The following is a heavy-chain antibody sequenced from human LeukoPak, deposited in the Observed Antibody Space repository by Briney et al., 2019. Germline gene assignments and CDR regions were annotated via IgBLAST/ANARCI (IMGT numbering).Heavy chain of an antibody. D-gene: IGHD3-22*01. CDR2: VDPEDGET. V-gene: IGHV1-24*01. Sequence: ASVKVSCKVSGYTLTELSMHWVRQAPGKGLEWMGRVDPEDGETIYAEKFQGRVTITADTSTGTAYMELSSLRSEDTAVYYCATDRSSGYYYYYYYMDVWGKGTTVTVSS. CDR1: GYTLTELS. CDR3: ATDRSSGYYYYYYYMDV. J-gene: IGHJ6*03.